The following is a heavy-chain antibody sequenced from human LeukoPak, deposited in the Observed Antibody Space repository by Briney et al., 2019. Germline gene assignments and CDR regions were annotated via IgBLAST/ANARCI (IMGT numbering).Heavy chain of an antibody. V-gene: IGHV4-38-2*02. Sequence: SETLSLTCTVSGYSISSGYYWGWIRQPPGKGLEWIGIIYHGGNSYYNPSLKSRVTISVDTSKNQFSLKLSSVTAADTAVYYCARPYGDYDGFAFDYWGQGTLVTVSS. CDR1: GYSISSGYY. CDR2: IYHGGNS. CDR3: ARPYGDYDGFAFDY. J-gene: IGHJ4*02. D-gene: IGHD4-17*01.